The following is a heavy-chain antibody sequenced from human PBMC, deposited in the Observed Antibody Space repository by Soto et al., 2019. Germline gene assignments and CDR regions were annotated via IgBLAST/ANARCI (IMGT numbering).Heavy chain of an antibody. V-gene: IGHV3-23*01. CDR1: GFTFSSYA. Sequence: EVQLLESGGGLVQPGGSLRLSCAASGFTFSSYAMSWVRQAPGKGLEWVSAISGSGGSTYYADSVKGRFTISRDNSKNTLYLQMNSLRAEDTAVYYCAKSTGGRRQMRDYYYYYGMDVWGQGTTVTVSS. CDR3: AKSTGGRRQMRDYYYYYGMDV. J-gene: IGHJ6*02. CDR2: ISGSGGST. D-gene: IGHD1-1*01.